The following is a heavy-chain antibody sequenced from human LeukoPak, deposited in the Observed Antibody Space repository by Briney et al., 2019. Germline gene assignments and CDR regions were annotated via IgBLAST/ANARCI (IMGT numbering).Heavy chain of an antibody. V-gene: IGHV4-4*07. CDR1: GDSISSYY. D-gene: IGHD2-2*01. CDR2: IYTSGST. CDR3: ARGGKYQLLKTRRRNWFDP. Sequence: PSETLSLTCTVSGDSISSYYWSWIRQPAGKGLEWIGRIYTSGSTNYNPSLKSRVTMSLDTSKNQFSLKLSSVTAADTAVYYCARGGKYQLLKTRRRNWFDPWGQGTLVTVSS. J-gene: IGHJ5*02.